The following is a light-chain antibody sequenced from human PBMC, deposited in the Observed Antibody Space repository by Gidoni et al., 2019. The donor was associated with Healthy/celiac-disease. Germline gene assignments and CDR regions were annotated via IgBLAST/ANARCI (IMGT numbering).Light chain of an antibody. Sequence: IHITQSPSSVSASVGERVNIHCRASQGISSWLAWYQKKPGKAPKLLIYAASSLKSGVPSRFSGSGSGTDFTLTISSLQPEDFANYYCQQDNSFPITCGQGTRLEIK. J-gene: IGKJ5*01. CDR2: AAS. CDR1: QGISSW. V-gene: IGKV1D-12*01. CDR3: QQDNSFPIT.